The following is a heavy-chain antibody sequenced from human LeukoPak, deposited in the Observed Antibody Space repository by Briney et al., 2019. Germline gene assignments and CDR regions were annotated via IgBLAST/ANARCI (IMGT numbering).Heavy chain of an antibody. D-gene: IGHD4-17*01. CDR2: IYTSGST. V-gene: IGHV4-61*02. J-gene: IGHJ5*02. Sequence: SETLSLTCTVSGGSISSGSYYWSWIRQPAGKGLEWIGRIYTSGSTNYNPSLKSRVTISVDTSKNQFSLKLSSVTAADTAVYYCARARGGYGDYGSWFDPWGQGTLVPVSS. CDR1: GGSISSGSYY. CDR3: ARARGGYGDYGSWFDP.